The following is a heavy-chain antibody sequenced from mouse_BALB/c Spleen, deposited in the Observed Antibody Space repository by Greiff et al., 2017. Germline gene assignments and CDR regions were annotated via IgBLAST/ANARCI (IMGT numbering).Heavy chain of an antibody. V-gene: IGHV8-8*01. Sequence: QVTLKECGPGILQPSQTLSLTCSFSGFSLSTYGMGVGWIRQPSGKGLVWLAHIGGDDDKRYNPALKSRLTISKDTSSNQVFLKIARMDTADTATYYCARMGYDNHQAWFAYWGQGTLVTVSA. CDR1: GFSLSTYGMG. D-gene: IGHD2-10*02. CDR2: IGGDDDK. J-gene: IGHJ3*01. CDR3: ARMGYDNHQAWFAY.